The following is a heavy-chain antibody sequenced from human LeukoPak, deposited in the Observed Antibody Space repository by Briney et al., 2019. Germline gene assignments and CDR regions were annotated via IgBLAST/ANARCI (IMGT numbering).Heavy chain of an antibody. CDR2: ISYDGSNK. J-gene: IGHJ4*02. V-gene: IGHV3-30*04. D-gene: IGHD6-19*01. Sequence: GGSLRLSCAASGFTFSSYAMHWVRQAPGKGLEWVAVISYDGSNKYHADSVKGRFTISRDNSKNTLYLQMNSLRAEDTAVYYCARDRYSSGWYYFDYWGQGTLVTVSS. CDR3: ARDRYSSGWYYFDY. CDR1: GFTFSSYA.